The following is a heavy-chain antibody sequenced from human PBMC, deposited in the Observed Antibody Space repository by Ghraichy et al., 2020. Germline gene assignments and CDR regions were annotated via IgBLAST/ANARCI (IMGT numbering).Heavy chain of an antibody. J-gene: IGHJ4*02. Sequence: SETLSLTCSVSGASIRSSSYYWGWVRQPPGKGLEWIGSNHYTGSTFYNPPPKSRATISVDTSKDQFSLKLSSVTAADTAGYYCSRRYIAAADYYDSWGQGTLVNVSS. CDR2: NHYTGST. V-gene: IGHV4-39*01. CDR3: SRRYIAAADYYDS. CDR1: GASIRSSSYY. D-gene: IGHD6-25*01.